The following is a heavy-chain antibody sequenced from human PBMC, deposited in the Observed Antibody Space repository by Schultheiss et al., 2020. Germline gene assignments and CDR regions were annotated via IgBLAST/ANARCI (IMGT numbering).Heavy chain of an antibody. CDR2: IWYDGSNK. D-gene: IGHD3-10*01. CDR1: GFTFSSYS. V-gene: IGHV3-33*08. CDR3: ARDQRNMVRGVIISLGYYGMDV. Sequence: GGSLRLSCSASGFTFSSYSMHWVRQAPGKGLEWVAVIWYDGSNKYYADSVKGRFTISRDNSKNTLYLQMNSLRAEDTAVYYCARDQRNMVRGVIISLGYYGMDVWGQGTTVTVSS. J-gene: IGHJ6*02.